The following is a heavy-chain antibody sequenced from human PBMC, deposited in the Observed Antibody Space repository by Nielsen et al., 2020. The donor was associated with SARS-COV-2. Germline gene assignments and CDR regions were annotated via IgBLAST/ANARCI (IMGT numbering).Heavy chain of an antibody. D-gene: IGHD1-26*01. CDR3: ARGKATYGYYYYGMDV. CDR1: GGSISSGDYY. CDR2: IYYSGST. Sequence: SETLSLTCTVSGGSISSGDYYWSWIRQPPGKGLEWIGYIYYSGSTYYNPSLKSRVTISVDTSKNQFSLKLSSVTAADTALYYCARGKATYGYYYYGMDVWGQGTTVTVS. J-gene: IGHJ6*02. V-gene: IGHV4-30-4*01.